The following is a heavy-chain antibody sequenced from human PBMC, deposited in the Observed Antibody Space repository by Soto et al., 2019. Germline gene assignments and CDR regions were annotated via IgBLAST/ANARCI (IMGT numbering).Heavy chain of an antibody. CDR2: IYYSGST. CDR1: GGSISSYY. V-gene: IGHV4-59*01. D-gene: IGHD3-10*01. Sequence: SETLSLTCTVSGGSISSYYWSWIRQPPGKGLEWIGYIYYSGSTNYNPSPKSRVTISVDTSKNQFSLKLSSVTAADTAVYYCARTTSLGLWPFDYWGQGTLVTVSS. CDR3: ARTTSLGLWPFDY. J-gene: IGHJ4*02.